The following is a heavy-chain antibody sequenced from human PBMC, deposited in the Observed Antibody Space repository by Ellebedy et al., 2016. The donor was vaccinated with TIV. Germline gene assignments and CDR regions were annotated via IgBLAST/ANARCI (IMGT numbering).Heavy chain of an antibody. V-gene: IGHV3-11*06. CDR3: ARVGRDCTITTCYKYYFDY. J-gene: IGHJ4*02. Sequence: GGSLRLXXAASGFTFNDYYMSWIRQAPGKGLEWVSYMSISDTYTNYADSVKGRFTTSRDNAKNSLYLQMNSLRAEDTAVYYCARVGRDCTITTCYKYYFDYWGQGTLVTVSS. CDR2: MSISDTYT. D-gene: IGHD2-2*02. CDR1: GFTFNDYY.